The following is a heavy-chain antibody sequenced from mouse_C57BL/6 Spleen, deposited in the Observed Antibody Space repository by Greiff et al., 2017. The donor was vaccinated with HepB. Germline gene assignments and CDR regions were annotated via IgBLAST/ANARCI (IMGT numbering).Heavy chain of an antibody. J-gene: IGHJ1*03. CDR2: IDPESGGT. CDR1: GYTFTDYE. V-gene: IGHV1-15*01. CDR3: TRKVTTVVHRYFDV. Sequence: VQLQQSGAELVRPGASVTLSCKASGYTFTDYEMHWVKQTPVHGLEWIGAIDPESGGTAYNQKFKGKAILTADKSSSTAYMELRSLTSEDSAVYYCTRKVTTVVHRYFDVWGTGTTVTVSS. D-gene: IGHD1-1*01.